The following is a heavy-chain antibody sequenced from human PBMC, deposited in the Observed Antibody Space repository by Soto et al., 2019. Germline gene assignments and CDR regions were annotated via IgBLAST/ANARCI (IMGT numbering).Heavy chain of an antibody. D-gene: IGHD2-8*01. Sequence: SRRLSCVGPDFSLSGFYMSWVRQAPGKGLEWLSFISMSGSYKTYAASVEGRFTISRDNVKNILYLQMDSLRVEDTAVYYCASRGHCSNGQCHPFGYLGQGTQVPVSP. CDR3: ASRGHCSNGQCHPFGY. J-gene: IGHJ4*02. V-gene: IGHV3-11*06. CDR1: DFSLSGFY. CDR2: ISMSGSYK.